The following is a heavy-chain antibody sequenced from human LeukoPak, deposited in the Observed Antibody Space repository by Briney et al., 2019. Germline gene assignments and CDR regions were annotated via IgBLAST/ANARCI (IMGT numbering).Heavy chain of an antibody. CDR1: EDTFTYYH. V-gene: IGHV1-2*02. D-gene: IGHD3-9*01. CDR3: ASGYDILTGYLSPVGY. Sequence: ASVKVSCKASEDTFTYYHIHWVRQAPGQGLEWMGWINSNSGGTNYAQKFQGRVTMTRDTSISTAHMELSRLRSDDTAVYYCASGYDILTGYLSPVGYWGQGTLVTVSS. J-gene: IGHJ4*02. CDR2: INSNSGGT.